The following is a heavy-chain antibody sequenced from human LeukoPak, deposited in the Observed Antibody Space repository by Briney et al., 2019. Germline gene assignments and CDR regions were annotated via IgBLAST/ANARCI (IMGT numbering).Heavy chain of an antibody. Sequence: GGSLRLSCAASGFTFSSYEMNWVRQAPGKGLEWVSYISSSGSTIYYADSVKGRFTVSRDNAKNSLYLQMNSLRAEDTAIYYCARDNYSGSRYFDHWGQGTLVTVSS. CDR2: ISSSGSTI. CDR3: ARDNYSGSRYFDH. V-gene: IGHV3-48*03. D-gene: IGHD1-26*01. J-gene: IGHJ4*02. CDR1: GFTFSSYE.